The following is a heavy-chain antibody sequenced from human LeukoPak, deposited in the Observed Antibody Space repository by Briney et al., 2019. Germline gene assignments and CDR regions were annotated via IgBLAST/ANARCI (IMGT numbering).Heavy chain of an antibody. CDR2: IYSGGST. Sequence: GGSLRLSCAASGSTVSSNYMSWVRQAPGKGLEWVSVIYSGGSTYYADSVKGRFTISRDNSKNTLYLQMNSLRAEDTAVYYCARDSSPRDAFDIWGQGTMVTVSS. CDR3: ARDSSPRDAFDI. J-gene: IGHJ3*02. V-gene: IGHV3-53*01. CDR1: GSTVSSNY.